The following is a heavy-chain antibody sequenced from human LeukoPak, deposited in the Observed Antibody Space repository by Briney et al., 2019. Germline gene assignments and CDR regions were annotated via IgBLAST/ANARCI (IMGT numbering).Heavy chain of an antibody. J-gene: IGHJ3*02. Sequence: PGGSLRLSCAASGFTFSSYGMHWVRQAPGKGLEWVAVIWYDGSNKYYADSVKGRFIISRDNSKNTLYLQMNSLRAEDTAVYYCAREGGYDYAFDIWGQGTMVTVSS. CDR3: AREGGYDYAFDI. V-gene: IGHV3-33*01. CDR2: IWYDGSNK. D-gene: IGHD5-12*01. CDR1: GFTFSSYG.